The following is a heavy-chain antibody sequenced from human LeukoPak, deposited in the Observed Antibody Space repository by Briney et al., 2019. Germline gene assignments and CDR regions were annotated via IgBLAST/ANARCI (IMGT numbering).Heavy chain of an antibody. V-gene: IGHV1-69*01. Sequence: SVKVSCKASGGTFSSYAISWVRQAPGQGLEWMGGIIPIFGTANYAQKFQGRVTITADESTSTTYMELSSLRSEDTAVYYCARDTDSRPNWFDPWGQGTLVTVSS. J-gene: IGHJ5*02. CDR2: IIPIFGTA. CDR1: GGTFSSYA. D-gene: IGHD6-13*01. CDR3: ARDTDSRPNWFDP.